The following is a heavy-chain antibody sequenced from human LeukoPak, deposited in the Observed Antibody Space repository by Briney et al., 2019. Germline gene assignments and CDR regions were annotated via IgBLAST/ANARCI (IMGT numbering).Heavy chain of an antibody. CDR1: GFTFSSYG. CDR2: IWYDGSNK. D-gene: IGHD3-3*01. J-gene: IGHJ4*02. Sequence: PGGSLRLSCAASGFTFSSYGMHWVRQAPGKGLEWVAVIWYDGSNKYYADSVKGRFTISRDNSKNTLYLQMNSLRAEDTAVYYCAKGTTHYTIDFWSGYYADYWGQGTLVTVSS. CDR3: AKGTTHYTIDFWSGYYADY. V-gene: IGHV3-33*06.